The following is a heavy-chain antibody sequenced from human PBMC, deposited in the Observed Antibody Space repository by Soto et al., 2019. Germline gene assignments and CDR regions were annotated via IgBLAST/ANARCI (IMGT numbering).Heavy chain of an antibody. CDR3: ARARFQVLYGKPYFDS. J-gene: IGHJ4*02. CDR2: IYHSGNT. D-gene: IGHD2-2*02. CDR1: GGSITTGGSY. Sequence: SETLSLSCTVSGGSITTGGSYWSWIRQHPGKGLEWIGNIYHSGNTYYNPSLKSRLTISVDTSRNHFSLMVDSVTAADTAVYYCARARFQVLYGKPYFDSWGQGTLVTVSS. V-gene: IGHV4-31*03.